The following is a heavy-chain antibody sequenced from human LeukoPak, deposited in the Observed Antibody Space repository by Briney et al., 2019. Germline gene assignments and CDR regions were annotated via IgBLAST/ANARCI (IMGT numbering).Heavy chain of an antibody. V-gene: IGHV3-30-3*01. CDR3: AREGITMVRGVRGDNFDY. Sequence: GGSLRLSCSASGFTFRGDAMHWVRQAPGKGLEWVAVISYDGSNKYYADSVKGRFTISRDNSKNTLYLQMNSLRAEDTALYYCAREGITMVRGVRGDNFDYWGQGTLVTVSS. CDR2: ISYDGSNK. D-gene: IGHD3-10*01. CDR1: GFTFRGDA. J-gene: IGHJ4*02.